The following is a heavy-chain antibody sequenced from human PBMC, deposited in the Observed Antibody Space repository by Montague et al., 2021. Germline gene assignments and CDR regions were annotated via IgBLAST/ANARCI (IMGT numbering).Heavy chain of an antibody. D-gene: IGHD4-23*01. Sequence: SETLSLTCAVYGGSFSGYYWTRIRQSPGKGLEWIAEINHSGTTNYNFNPSLRSRVTVSVDTSKSQFSLKLSSVTAADTGVYYCARWDPQTLTLIGLRGKSASDXWGQGTLVTVSS. V-gene: IGHV4-34*01. J-gene: IGHJ4*02. CDR3: ARWDPQTLTLIGLRGKSASDX. CDR1: GGSFSGYY. CDR2: INHSGTT.